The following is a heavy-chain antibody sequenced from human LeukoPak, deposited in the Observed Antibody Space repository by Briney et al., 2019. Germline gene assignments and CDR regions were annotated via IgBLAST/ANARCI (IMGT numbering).Heavy chain of an antibody. CDR2: ISYDGNKK. CDR1: GSTFSNYA. Sequence: GRSLRLSCEASGSTFSNYAMNWVRQAPGKGLEWVAVISYDGNKKYYADSVEGRFTISRDNSKNTLYLQMNSLRAEDTAVYYCARWKSLKGTFDYWGQGTLVTVSS. V-gene: IGHV3-30*04. D-gene: IGHD1-7*01. J-gene: IGHJ4*02. CDR3: ARWKSLKGTFDY.